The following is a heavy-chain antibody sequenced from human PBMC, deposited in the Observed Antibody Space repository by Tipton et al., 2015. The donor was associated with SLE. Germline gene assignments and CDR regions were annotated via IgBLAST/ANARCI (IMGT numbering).Heavy chain of an antibody. V-gene: IGHV3-7*01. CDR3: AREAW. Sequence: SLRLSCTASGLTFSRFWVSWVSQTPGKGPEWVASINPDGSKTNYAESVKGRFIISRDNAKNSFFLRMYSLRFDDTAIYYCAREAWWGRGTLVTVS. CDR2: INPDGSKT. CDR1: GLTFSRFW. J-gene: IGHJ1*01.